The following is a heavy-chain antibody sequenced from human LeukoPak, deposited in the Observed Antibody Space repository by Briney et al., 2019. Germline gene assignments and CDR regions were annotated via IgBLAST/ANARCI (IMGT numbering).Heavy chain of an antibody. J-gene: IGHJ5*02. D-gene: IGHD6-6*01. Sequence: GGSLRLSCAASGFAFSSYWMHWVRQAPGKGLVWVSHINSDGSSTNYADSVKGRFTISRDNAKNTLYLQMNSLRAEDTAVYYCARTGIAARPTVWFDPWGQGTLVTVSS. CDR2: INSDGSST. CDR3: ARTGIAARPTVWFDP. V-gene: IGHV3-74*01. CDR1: GFAFSSYW.